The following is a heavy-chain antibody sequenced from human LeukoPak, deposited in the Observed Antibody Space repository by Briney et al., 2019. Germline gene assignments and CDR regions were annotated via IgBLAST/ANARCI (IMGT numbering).Heavy chain of an antibody. D-gene: IGHD2-2*01. V-gene: IGHV3-21*01. J-gene: IGHJ3*02. CDR1: GFTFSSYS. CDR3: ARDLYCSSTSCYRAFDI. CDR2: ISSSSSYI. Sequence: GGSLRLSCAASGFTFSSYSMNWVRQALGKGLEWVSSISSSSSYIYYADSVKGRFTISRDNAKNSLYLQMNSLRAEDTAVYYCARDLYCSSTSCYRAFDIWGQGTMVTVSS.